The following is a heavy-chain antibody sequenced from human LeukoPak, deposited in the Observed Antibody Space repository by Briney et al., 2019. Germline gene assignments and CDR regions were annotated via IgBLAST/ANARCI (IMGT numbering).Heavy chain of an antibody. J-gene: IGHJ3*02. Sequence: GGSLRLSCAASGFTFSRNGMTWVRQAPGKGLEWVSAISGSGGNTYYADSVKGRFTISRDNSKNSLYLQMNSLRAEDTAVYYCARVVLGAFDIWGQGTMVTVSS. CDR2: ISGSGGNT. CDR1: GFTFSRNG. CDR3: ARVVLGAFDI. V-gene: IGHV3-23*01. D-gene: IGHD3-16*02.